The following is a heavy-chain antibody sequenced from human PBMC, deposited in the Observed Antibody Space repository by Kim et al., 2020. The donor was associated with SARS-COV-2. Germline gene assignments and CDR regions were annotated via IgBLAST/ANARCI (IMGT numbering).Heavy chain of an antibody. J-gene: IGHJ4*02. V-gene: IGHV1-18*01. Sequence: KLQGRVTMTTDTSTSTAYMELRSLRSDDTAVYYCARDPGIAVAGTYVFDYWGQGTLVTVSS. D-gene: IGHD6-19*01. CDR3: ARDPGIAVAGTYVFDY.